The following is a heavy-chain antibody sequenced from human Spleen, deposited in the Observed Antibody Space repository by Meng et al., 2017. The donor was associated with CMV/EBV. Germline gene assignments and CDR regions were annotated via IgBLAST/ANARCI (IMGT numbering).Heavy chain of an antibody. V-gene: IGHV4-34*01. CDR1: AGSFSGYY. D-gene: IGHD2-8*01. J-gene: IGHJ4*02. CDR3: ATGLMVYYYFDY. Sequence: QLRRRGSGLFEPSDTLSLPCAVYAGSFSGYYWGWIRQPPGKGLEWIGDINHSGSTNYNPSLKSRVTISVDTSKNQFSLKLSSVTAADTAVYYCATGLMVYYYFDYWGQGTLVTVSS. CDR2: INHSGST.